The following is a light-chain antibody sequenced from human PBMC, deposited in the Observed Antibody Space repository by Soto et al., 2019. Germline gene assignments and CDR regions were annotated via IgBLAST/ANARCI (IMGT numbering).Light chain of an antibody. J-gene: IGKJ5*01. CDR2: AAS. CDR3: QQRSNWPIT. Sequence: EIVMTQSPATLSVSPGERATLSCRASQSVINNLAWYQQKPGQAPRLLIYAASARATGIPARFSGSGSGTEFTLTISSLQSEDFAIYYCQQRSNWPITFGQGTRLEIK. V-gene: IGKV3-15*01. CDR1: QSVINN.